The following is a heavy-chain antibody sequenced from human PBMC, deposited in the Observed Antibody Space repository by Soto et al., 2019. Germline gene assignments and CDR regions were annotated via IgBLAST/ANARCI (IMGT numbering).Heavy chain of an antibody. CDR2: IIPIFGTA. J-gene: IGHJ3*02. V-gene: IGHV1-69*05. D-gene: IGHD3-22*01. CDR3: ARPKYYYDSSGYYYEDAFDI. CDR1: GGTFSSYA. Sequence: SVKVSCKASGGTFSSYAISWVRQAPGQGLEWMGGIIPIFGTANYAQKFQGRVTMTTDASTSTAYMELRSLRSDDTAVYYCARPKYYYDSSGYYYEDAFDIWGQGTMVTVSS.